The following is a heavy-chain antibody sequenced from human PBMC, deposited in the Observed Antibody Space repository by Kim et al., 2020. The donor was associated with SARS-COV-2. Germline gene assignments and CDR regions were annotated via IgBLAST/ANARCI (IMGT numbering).Heavy chain of an antibody. CDR2: IYYSGNT. V-gene: IGHV4-39*07. D-gene: IGHD6-19*01. J-gene: IGHJ4*02. Sequence: SETLSLTCTVSGGSISSSGYYWGWIRQPPGKGLEWIGHIYYSGNTYSNPSLRSRITLSVDASKNQFSLRLISVTAADTAVYYCARVNSGWFELDFWGQGT. CDR1: GGSISSSGYY. CDR3: ARVNSGWFELDF.